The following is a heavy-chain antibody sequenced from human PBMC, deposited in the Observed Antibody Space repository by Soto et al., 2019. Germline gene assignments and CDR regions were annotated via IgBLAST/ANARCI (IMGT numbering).Heavy chain of an antibody. Sequence: QVQLVQSGAEVKKPGSSVKVSCKASGGTFSSYTISWVRQAPGQGLEWMGRIIPILGIANYAQKIQGRVTITADKSTSTAYMELSSLRSEDTAVYYCARADVLRYFGGGMDVWGQGTTVTVSS. CDR2: IIPILGIA. V-gene: IGHV1-69*02. D-gene: IGHD3-9*01. J-gene: IGHJ6*02. CDR1: GGTFSSYT. CDR3: ARADVLRYFGGGMDV.